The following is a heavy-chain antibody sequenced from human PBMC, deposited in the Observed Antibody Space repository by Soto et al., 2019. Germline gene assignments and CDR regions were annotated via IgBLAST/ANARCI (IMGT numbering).Heavy chain of an antibody. CDR3: ARDMYYDSSGYLDY. D-gene: IGHD3-22*01. CDR2: ISYDGSNK. V-gene: IGHV3-30-3*01. J-gene: IGHJ4*02. Sequence: QVQLVESGGGVVQPGRSLRLSCAASGFTFSSYAMHWVRQAPGKGLEWVAVISYDGSNKYYADSVKGRFTISRDNSKNTLYLQMNSLRAEDTAVYYCARDMYYDSSGYLDYWGQGTLFTVSS. CDR1: GFTFSSYA.